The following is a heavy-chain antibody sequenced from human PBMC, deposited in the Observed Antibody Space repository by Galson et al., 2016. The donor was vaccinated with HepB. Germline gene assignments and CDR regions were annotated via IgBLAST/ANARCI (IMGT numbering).Heavy chain of an antibody. J-gene: IGHJ5*02. CDR1: AGSIKTYY. CDR2: IYYSGST. CDR3: ASSNMWRGWFDP. Sequence: LSLTCTVSAGSIKTYYWSWIRQPPGKGLEWIGYIYYSGSTNYHPSLKSRATISIDTSKNQFSLKLRSVTAADTAVYYCASSNMWRGWFDPWGQGTLVTVSS. D-gene: IGHD2-21*01. V-gene: IGHV4-59*01.